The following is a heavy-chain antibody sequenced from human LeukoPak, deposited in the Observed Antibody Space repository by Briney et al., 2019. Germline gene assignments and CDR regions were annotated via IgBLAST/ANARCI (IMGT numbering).Heavy chain of an antibody. CDR3: ARDPGYYDILTGYYNVGFDY. J-gene: IGHJ4*02. V-gene: IGHV1-24*01. D-gene: IGHD3-9*01. Sequence: ASVKVSCKVSGYTLPELSMHWVRQAPGKGLEWMGGFDSEDGETIYAQKFQGRVTMTEDTSTNTAYMELSSMRSEDTAVYYCARDPGYYDILTGYYNVGFDYWGQGTLVTVSS. CDR1: GYTLPELS. CDR2: FDSEDGET.